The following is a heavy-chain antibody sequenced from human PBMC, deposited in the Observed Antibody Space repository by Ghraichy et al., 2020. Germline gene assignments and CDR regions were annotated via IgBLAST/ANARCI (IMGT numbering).Heavy chain of an antibody. D-gene: IGHD6-13*01. V-gene: IGHV3-30*18. CDR3: AKAGFSSSWTTAYYYAMDV. CDR1: GFTFSNFA. J-gene: IGHJ6*02. CDR2: TSYDGSNK. Sequence: GGSLRLSCAASGFTFSNFAMHWVRQAPSKGLEWVAVTSYDGSNKDYADSVKGRFTISRDNSKKTLYLQMNSLRAEDTAVYYCAKAGFSSSWTTAYYYAMDVWGQGTTVTVSS.